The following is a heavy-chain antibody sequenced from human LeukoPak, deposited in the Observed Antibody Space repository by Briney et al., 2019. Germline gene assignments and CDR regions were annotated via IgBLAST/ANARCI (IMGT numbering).Heavy chain of an antibody. CDR3: ARDKTTFGSNNWLDP. Sequence: SETLSLTCAVSGDSISSGYYWGWIRQPPGKGLEWIGSIYHAGRIYYNPSLKSRVTISVDTSKNQFSLKLSSVTAADTAVFYRARDKTTFGSNNWLDPWGQGTLVTVSS. V-gene: IGHV4-38-2*02. CDR2: IYHAGRI. D-gene: IGHD2/OR15-2a*01. J-gene: IGHJ5*02. CDR1: GDSISSGYY.